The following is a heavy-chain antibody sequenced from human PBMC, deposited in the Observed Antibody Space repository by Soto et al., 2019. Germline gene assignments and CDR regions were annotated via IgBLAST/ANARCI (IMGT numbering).Heavy chain of an antibody. CDR3: GKERRGSGWFVCNF. D-gene: IGHD6-19*01. CDR1: GFTFSDYT. V-gene: IGHV3-21*04. Sequence: GGSLTLSCASSGFTFSDYTMNWVRQVPGKGLEWVSSIISSDYIYYADSVRGRFTISRDNSRDTLYLQMNSLRADDTAIYYCGKERRGSGWFVCNFWGQGTLVTVSS. CDR2: IISSDYI. J-gene: IGHJ4*02.